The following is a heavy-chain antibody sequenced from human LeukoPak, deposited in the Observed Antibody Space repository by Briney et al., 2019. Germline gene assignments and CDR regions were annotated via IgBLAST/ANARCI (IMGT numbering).Heavy chain of an antibody. V-gene: IGHV3-7*01. J-gene: IGHJ4*02. CDR2: IKQDGSEK. CDR3: ARTYYDFWSGYYSHEGNPFDY. D-gene: IGHD3-3*01. Sequence: GGSLRLSCAASGFTFSSYWMSWVRQAPGKGLEWVANIKQDGSEKYYVDSVKGRFTISRDNAKNSLYLQMNSLGAEDTAVYYCARTYYDFWSGYYSHEGNPFDYWGQGTLVTVSS. CDR1: GFTFSSYW.